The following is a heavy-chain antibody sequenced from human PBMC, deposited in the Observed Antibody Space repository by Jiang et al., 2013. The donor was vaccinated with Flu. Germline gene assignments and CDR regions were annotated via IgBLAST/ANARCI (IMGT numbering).Heavy chain of an antibody. CDR2: IYHSGMT. CDR3: ARDKKEFGGNGLDY. V-gene: IGHV4-38-2*02. CDR1: GYSITSGYY. D-gene: IGHD4-23*01. Sequence: VKPSETLSLTCAVSGYSITSGYYWGWTRQSPGKGLEWIGSIYHSGMTYYNPSLKSRVTISADTSKNQFSLKLSSVTVADKAVYYCARDKKEFGGNGLDYWGQGTLVTVSS. J-gene: IGHJ4*02.